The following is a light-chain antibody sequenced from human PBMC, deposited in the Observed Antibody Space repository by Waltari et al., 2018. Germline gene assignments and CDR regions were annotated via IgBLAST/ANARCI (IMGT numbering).Light chain of an antibody. CDR1: GSNLGAGYD. Sequence: QSVLTQPPSVSGAPGQRVSISCTGSGSNLGAGYDVHWYQQHPGKAPKLLIYGTSTRPPGVPDRFFGSQSGTSASLAITGLQAEDEAEYYCQSYDTSLSVVFGGGTKLTVL. CDR3: QSYDTSLSVV. CDR2: GTS. V-gene: IGLV1-40*01. J-gene: IGLJ2*01.